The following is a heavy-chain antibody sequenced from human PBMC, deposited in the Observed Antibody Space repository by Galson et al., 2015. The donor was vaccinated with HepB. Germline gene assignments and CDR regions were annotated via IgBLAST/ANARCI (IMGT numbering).Heavy chain of an antibody. Sequence: QSGAEVKKPGESLKISCKGSGYSFTSYWIGWVRQMPGKGLEWMGIIYPGDSDTRYSPSFQGQVTISADKSISTAYLQWSSLKASDTAMYYCARQKVRPGGDCYLCAFDIWGQGTMVTVSS. J-gene: IGHJ3*02. CDR3: ARQKVRPGGDCYLCAFDI. CDR1: GYSFTSYW. D-gene: IGHD2-21*02. CDR2: IYPGDSDT. V-gene: IGHV5-51*01.